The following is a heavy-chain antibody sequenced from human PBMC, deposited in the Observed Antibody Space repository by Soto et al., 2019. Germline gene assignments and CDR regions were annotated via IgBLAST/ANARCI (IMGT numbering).Heavy chain of an antibody. CDR1: GGTFSSYA. CDR3: ARDRERYYDSSGYYQANAFDI. J-gene: IGHJ3*02. D-gene: IGHD3-22*01. Sequence: QVQLVQSGAEVKKPGSSVKVSCKASGGTFSSYAISWVRQAPGQGLEWMGGIIPIFGTANYAQKFQGRVTITADKYTSTDYMELSSLRSEDTDVYCCARDRERYYDSSGYYQANAFDIWGQGTMVTVSS. V-gene: IGHV1-69*06. CDR2: IIPIFGTA.